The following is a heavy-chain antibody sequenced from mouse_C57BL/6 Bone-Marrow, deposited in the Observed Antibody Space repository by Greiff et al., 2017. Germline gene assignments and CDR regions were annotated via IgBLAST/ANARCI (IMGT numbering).Heavy chain of an antibody. CDR2: IYPRSGNT. D-gene: IGHD2-3*01. J-gene: IGHJ4*01. CDR1: GYTFTSYG. V-gene: IGHV1-81*01. Sequence: QVQLQQSGAELARPGASVKLSCKASGYTFTSYGISWVKQRTGQGLEWIGEIYPRSGNTYYNEKFKGKATLTADKSSRTAYLELRSLTSEDSAVYFCAGWGYCDYYAMDYWGQGTSVTVSS. CDR3: AGWGYCDYYAMDY.